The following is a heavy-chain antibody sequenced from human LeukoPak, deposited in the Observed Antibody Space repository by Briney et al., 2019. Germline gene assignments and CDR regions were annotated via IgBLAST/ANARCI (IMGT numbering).Heavy chain of an antibody. CDR1: GYTFTNYD. Sequence: ASVKVSCKASGYTFTNYDINWVRQATGQGPEWMAWLNPNSGDTGFAQKFQGRLTITRDTSINTAYMELSSLRSEDTAVYYCARGVPSSWSGDEYFQHWGQGTLVTVSS. CDR3: ARGVPSSWSGDEYFQH. D-gene: IGHD6-13*01. V-gene: IGHV1-8*03. J-gene: IGHJ1*01. CDR2: LNPNSGDT.